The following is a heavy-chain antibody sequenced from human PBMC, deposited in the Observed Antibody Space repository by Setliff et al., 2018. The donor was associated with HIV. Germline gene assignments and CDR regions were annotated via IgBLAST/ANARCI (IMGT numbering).Heavy chain of an antibody. J-gene: IGHJ6*02. CDR2: VYCSGST. CDR1: GGSIRNGLYY. CDR3: AREEKLSAVAGTMYYYYAMDV. V-gene: IGHV4-39*07. Sequence: PSETLSLTCTVSGGSIRNGLYYWHWIRQPPGKGLEWIGSVYCSGSTYYKPSLKSRVTISVDTSKHQFSLRLGSVTAADPAVYHCAREEKLSAVAGTMYYYYAMDVWGQGTTVTVSS. D-gene: IGHD6-19*01.